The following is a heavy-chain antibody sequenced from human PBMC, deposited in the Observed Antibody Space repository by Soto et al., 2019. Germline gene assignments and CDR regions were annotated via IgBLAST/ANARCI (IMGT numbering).Heavy chain of an antibody. CDR1: GGTFSSYT. V-gene: IGHV1-69*08. D-gene: IGHD3-10*01. J-gene: IGHJ6*02. CDR3: ARERALYYYGSGSEGMDV. CDR2: IIPILGIA. Sequence: QVQLVQSGAEVKKPGSSVKVSCKASGGTFSSYTISWVRQAPGQGLEWMGRIIPILGIANYAQKFQGRVTLNADKSTSTAYMELRSLRSEDTAVYYCARERALYYYGSGSEGMDVWGQGTTVTVSS.